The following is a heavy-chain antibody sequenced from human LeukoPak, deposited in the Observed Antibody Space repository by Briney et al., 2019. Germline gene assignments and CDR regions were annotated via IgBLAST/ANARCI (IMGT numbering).Heavy chain of an antibody. D-gene: IGHD2-2*01. V-gene: IGHV1-18*01. J-gene: IGHJ3*02. CDR1: GYTFISYG. CDR2: ISAYNGNT. Sequence: ASVKVSCKASGYTFISYGISWVRQAPGQGLEWMGWISAYNGNTNYAQKLQGRVTMTRHMSTSTVYMELSSLRSEDTAVYYCARSGYCSSTSCPPSDAFDIWGQGTMVTVSS. CDR3: ARSGYCSSTSCPPSDAFDI.